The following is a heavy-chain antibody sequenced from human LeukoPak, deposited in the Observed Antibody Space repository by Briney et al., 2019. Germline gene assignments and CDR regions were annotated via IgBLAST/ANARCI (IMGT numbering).Heavy chain of an antibody. V-gene: IGHV3-30*18. Sequence: GRSLRLSCGASGFXFSSNGMHWVRQAPGKGPEWVALISYDGSNKYYADSVKGRFTISRDNSKNTLYLQMNSLRAEDTAVYYCAKDRSSSWTWTIDYWGQGTLVTVSS. J-gene: IGHJ4*02. CDR1: GFXFSSNG. D-gene: IGHD6-13*01. CDR3: AKDRSSSWTWTIDY. CDR2: ISYDGSNK.